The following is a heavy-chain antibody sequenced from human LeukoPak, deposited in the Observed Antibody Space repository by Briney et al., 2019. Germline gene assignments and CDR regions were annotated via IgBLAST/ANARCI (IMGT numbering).Heavy chain of an antibody. CDR3: ARLDASGLDY. D-gene: IGHD6-19*01. Sequence: GGSLRLSCAASGFTFSSYGMSWVRQAPGKGLEWVSYISGSGRTIYYANSVKGRFTISRDNAKNSLYLQMKSLRAEDTAVYYCARLDASGLDYWGQGTLVTVSS. J-gene: IGHJ4*02. V-gene: IGHV3-48*04. CDR2: ISGSGRTI. CDR1: GFTFSSYG.